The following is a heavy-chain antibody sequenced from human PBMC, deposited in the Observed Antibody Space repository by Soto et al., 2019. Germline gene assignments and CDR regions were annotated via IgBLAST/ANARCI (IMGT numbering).Heavy chain of an antibody. CDR1: GYSFTSYW. V-gene: IGHV5-51*01. J-gene: IGHJ3*02. Sequence: GESLKISCKGSGYSFTSYWIGWVRQMPGKGLEWMGIIYPGDSDTRYSPTFQGQFTISADKSISTAYLQWSSLKASDTAMYYCATDSSSWYRAAFDIWGQGTMVTVSS. D-gene: IGHD6-13*01. CDR2: IYPGDSDT. CDR3: ATDSSSWYRAAFDI.